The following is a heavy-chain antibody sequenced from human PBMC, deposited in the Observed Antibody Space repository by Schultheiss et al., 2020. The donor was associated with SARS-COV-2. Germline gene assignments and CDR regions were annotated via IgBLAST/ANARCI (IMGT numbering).Heavy chain of an antibody. D-gene: IGHD5-24*01. CDR3: ARATRVETLFSVRGGSFDF. CDR2: IYYTGIT. V-gene: IGHV4-59*01. CDR1: GSSISGYF. J-gene: IGHJ4*02. Sequence: SETLSLTCTVSGSSISGYFWTWIRQPPGKGLEQVGNIYYTGITKYNPSLKSRVTISIDTSKNQFSLKLASVTAADTAVYFCARATRVETLFSVRGGSFDFWGRGALVTVSS.